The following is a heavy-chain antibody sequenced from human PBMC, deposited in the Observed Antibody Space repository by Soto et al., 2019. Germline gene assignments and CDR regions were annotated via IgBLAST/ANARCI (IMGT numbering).Heavy chain of an antibody. CDR3: ARDLGTLEGPAGYCGGDCYSPPGY. Sequence: GGSLRLSCAASGFTFSSYGMHWVRQAPGKGLEWVAVIWYDGSNKYYADSVKGRFTISRDNSKNTLYLQMNSLRAEDTAVYYCARDLGTLEGPAGYCGGDCYSPPGYWGQGTLVTVSS. CDR1: GFTFSSYG. J-gene: IGHJ4*02. V-gene: IGHV3-33*01. D-gene: IGHD2-21*02. CDR2: IWYDGSNK.